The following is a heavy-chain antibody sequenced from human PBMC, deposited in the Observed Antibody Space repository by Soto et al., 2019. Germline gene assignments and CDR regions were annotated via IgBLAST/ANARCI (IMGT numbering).Heavy chain of an antibody. CDR1: GFTFRSYE. J-gene: IGHJ6*02. D-gene: IGHD3-22*01. CDR3: ARSGYYDRSGYPYYYYGMDV. V-gene: IGHV3-48*03. CDR2: IPSSGSPI. Sequence: GGSLRLSCAASGFTFRSYEMNWVRQAPGKGLEWVSYIPSSGSPIYYADSVKGRFTISRDNAKNSLHLQMNSLRGEDTAVYYCARSGYYDRSGYPYYYYGMDVWGQGTTVTVSS.